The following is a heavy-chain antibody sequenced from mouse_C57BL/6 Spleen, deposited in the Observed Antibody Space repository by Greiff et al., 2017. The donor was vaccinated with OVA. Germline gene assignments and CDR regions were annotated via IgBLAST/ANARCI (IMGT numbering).Heavy chain of an antibody. CDR2: ISSGSSTI. CDR1: GFTFSDYG. CDR3: ARFTTVLDY. Sequence: EVQRVESGGGLVKPGGSLKLSCAASGFTFSDYGTHWVRQAPEKGLEWVAYISSGSSTIYYADTVKGRFTISRDNAKNTLFLQMTSLRSEDTAMYYCARFTTVLDYWGQGTTLTVSS. D-gene: IGHD1-1*01. J-gene: IGHJ2*01. V-gene: IGHV5-17*01.